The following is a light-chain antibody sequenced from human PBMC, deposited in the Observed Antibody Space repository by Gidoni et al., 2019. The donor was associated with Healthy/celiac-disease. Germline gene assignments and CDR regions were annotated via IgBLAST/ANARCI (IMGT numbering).Light chain of an antibody. CDR1: HSVSSY. V-gene: IGKV3-11*01. CDR3: QQRSNWPLT. Sequence: EIVLTQSPATLSCTRGEIATLYCRASHSVSSYLAWYHQKPGQAHRLLIYDASSRATGIPARFSGSGSWTDFTLTISSLAPADFAVYYCQQRSNWPLTFXGXTKVXIK. J-gene: IGKJ4*01. CDR2: DAS.